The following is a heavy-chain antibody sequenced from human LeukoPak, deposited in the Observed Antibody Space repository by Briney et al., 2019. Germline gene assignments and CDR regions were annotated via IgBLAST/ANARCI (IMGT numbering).Heavy chain of an antibody. CDR3: ASTIPFDY. Sequence: SETLSLTCAVSGGSISSNSYYWGWIRQPPGKGLEWIGSIYYSGSTYYNPSLKSRVTISVDTSKNQFSLKLSSVTAADTAVYYCASTIPFDYWGQGTLVTVSS. CDR2: IYYSGST. V-gene: IGHV4-39*01. D-gene: IGHD3-3*01. CDR1: GGSISSNSYY. J-gene: IGHJ4*02.